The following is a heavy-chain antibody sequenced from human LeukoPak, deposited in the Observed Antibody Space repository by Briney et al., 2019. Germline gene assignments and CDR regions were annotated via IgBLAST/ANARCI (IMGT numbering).Heavy chain of an antibody. CDR1: GYTFTGYY. J-gene: IGHJ4*02. CDR3: ARDSGSSGWDPTNFFDY. V-gene: IGHV1-2*02. D-gene: IGHD6-19*01. CDR2: INPNSGGT. Sequence: GASVKVSCKASGYTFTGYYMHWVRQAPGQGLEWMGWINPNSGGTNYAQKFQGRVTMTRDTSINTAYLELSRSDDTAVYYCARDSGSSGWDPTNFFDYWGQGTLVTVPS.